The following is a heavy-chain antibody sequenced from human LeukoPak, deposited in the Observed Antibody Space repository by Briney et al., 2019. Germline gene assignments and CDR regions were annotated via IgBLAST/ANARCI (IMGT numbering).Heavy chain of an antibody. D-gene: IGHD3-3*01. CDR1: GFTFSSYG. Sequence: PGGSLRLSCAASGFTFSSYGMHWVRQAPGKGLEWVAVISYDGSNKYYADSVKGRFTISRDNSKNTLYLQMNSLRAEDTAVYYCAKVNYDFWSGYSYYYYMDVWGKGTTVTVSS. CDR3: AKVNYDFWSGYSYYYYMDV. CDR2: ISYDGSNK. J-gene: IGHJ6*03. V-gene: IGHV3-30*18.